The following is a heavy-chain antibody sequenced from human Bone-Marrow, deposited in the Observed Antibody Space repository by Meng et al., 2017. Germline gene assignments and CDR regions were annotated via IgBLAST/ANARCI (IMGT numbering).Heavy chain of an antibody. V-gene: IGHV4-4*02. CDR1: GASFSSGYW. CDR2: FHHSGTT. J-gene: IGHJ4*02. D-gene: IGHD6-19*01. CDR3: AASPGWWRIDS. Sequence: QVMVQRAGPGPGKSWRTLPLHCCGSGASFSSGYWWTWVRQPPGKGLEWSGEFHHSGTTNYNPSLRSRVTISVDTSKNQFSLRLTSVTAADTAVYYCAASPGWWRIDSWGQGTLVTVSS.